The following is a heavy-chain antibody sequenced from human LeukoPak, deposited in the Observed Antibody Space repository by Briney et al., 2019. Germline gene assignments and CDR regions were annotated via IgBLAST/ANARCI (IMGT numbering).Heavy chain of an antibody. CDR3: ASLDYGDYASDY. Sequence: ASVKVSCKASGGTFSSYAISWVRQAPGQGLEWMGRIIPILGIANYAQKFQGRVTITADKSTSTAYMELSSLRSEDTAVYYCASLDYGDYASDYWGQGTLVTVSS. V-gene: IGHV1-69*04. J-gene: IGHJ4*02. CDR2: IIPILGIA. D-gene: IGHD4-17*01. CDR1: GGTFSSYA.